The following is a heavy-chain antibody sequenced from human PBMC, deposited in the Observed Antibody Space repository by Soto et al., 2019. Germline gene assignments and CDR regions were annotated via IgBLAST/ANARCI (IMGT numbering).Heavy chain of an antibody. Sequence: GGSLRLSYAASGFTFSYYAMHWVRQAPCKGLEWMAVISDNGNTKYLADSVKGRFTISRDTSKNTLYLQMSSLRVEDTAVYYCARDPGGYPPGIFNIWGQGT. D-gene: IGHD2-8*02. CDR2: ISDNGNTK. CDR3: ARDPGGYPPGIFNI. J-gene: IGHJ3*02. CDR1: GFTFSYYA. V-gene: IGHV3-30-3*01.